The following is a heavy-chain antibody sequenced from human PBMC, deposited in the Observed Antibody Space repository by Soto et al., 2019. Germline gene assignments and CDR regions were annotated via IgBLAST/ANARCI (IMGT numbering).Heavy chain of an antibody. CDR2: IYYSGST. D-gene: IGHD2-21*02. CDR1: GGSISSGGYY. V-gene: IGHV4-31*03. Sequence: QVQLQESGPGLVKPSQTLSLTCTVSGGSISSGGYYWSWIRQHPGKGLEWIGYIYYSGSTYYNTSLKSRVTISVDTSKNQFPLKLSSVTAADTAVYYCARGVVTAGNWFDPWGQGTLVTVSS. J-gene: IGHJ5*02. CDR3: ARGVVTAGNWFDP.